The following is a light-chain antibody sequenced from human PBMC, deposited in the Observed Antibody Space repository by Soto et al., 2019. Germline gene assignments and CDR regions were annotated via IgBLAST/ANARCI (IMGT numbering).Light chain of an antibody. J-gene: IGKJ1*01. V-gene: IGKV1-5*03. CDR2: KAS. CDR1: QSISSW. CDR3: QHYNSYSEA. Sequence: IQLSPYTSTLSASVGDIGLITCLASQSISSWLAWYQQKPGKAPKLLIYKASTLESGVPSNFSGSGSGTEFTLTISSLQPDDFATYYCQHYNSYSEAFGQGTKVDIK.